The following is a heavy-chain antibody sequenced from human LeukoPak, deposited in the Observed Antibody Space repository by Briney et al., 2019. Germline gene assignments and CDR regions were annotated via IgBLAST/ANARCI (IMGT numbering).Heavy chain of an antibody. J-gene: IGHJ4*02. CDR2: INAGNGNT. CDR3: ARDLTTRRYFDY. CDR1: GYTFTSYY. Sequence: ASVKVSCKASGYTFTSYYMHWVRQAPGQRLEWMGWINAGNGNTKYSQKFQGRVTITRDTSASTAYMELSSLRSEDTAVYYCARDLTTRRYFDYWGQGTLVTVSS. V-gene: IGHV1-3*01. D-gene: IGHD4-17*01.